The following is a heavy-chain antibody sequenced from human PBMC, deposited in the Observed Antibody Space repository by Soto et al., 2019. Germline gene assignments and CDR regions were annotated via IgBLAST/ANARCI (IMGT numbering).Heavy chain of an antibody. Sequence: GGSLRLSCAASGFTFNDYYMNWIRQAPGKGLEWVSYISSGSRYTTYADSVKGRFTISRDNAKNSLYLQMNSLRAEDTAVYYCARGGDILTGYYTLDYWGQGTLVTVSS. CDR3: ARGGDILTGYYTLDY. CDR1: GFTFNDYY. J-gene: IGHJ4*02. V-gene: IGHV3-11*05. D-gene: IGHD3-9*01. CDR2: ISSGSRYT.